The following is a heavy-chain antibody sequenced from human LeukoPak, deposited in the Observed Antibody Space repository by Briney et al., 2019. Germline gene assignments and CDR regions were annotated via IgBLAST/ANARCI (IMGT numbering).Heavy chain of an antibody. CDR3: ARRASGSYYPFDY. CDR1: GGSISSSSYY. Sequence: SETLSLTCTVSGGSISSSSYYWGWIRQPPGKGLECIGSVSYSGSTYYNPSLKSRVTISVDTSKNQFSLKLSSVTAADTAVYYCARRASGSYYPFDYWGQGTLVTVSS. V-gene: IGHV4-39*01. D-gene: IGHD1-26*01. J-gene: IGHJ4*02. CDR2: VSYSGST.